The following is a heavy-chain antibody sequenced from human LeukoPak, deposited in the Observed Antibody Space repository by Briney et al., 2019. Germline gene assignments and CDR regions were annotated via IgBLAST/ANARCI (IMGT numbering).Heavy chain of an antibody. CDR3: ARDHKGYSYGYRRGYSDCYYMDV. CDR1: GFTFSSYA. J-gene: IGHJ6*03. D-gene: IGHD5-18*01. V-gene: IGHV3-23*01. Sequence: PGGSLRLSCAASGFTFSSYAMSWVRQAPGKGLEWVSFISGSGGSTYYVDSVKGRLTISRDNSKNTLYLQMNSLRAEDTAVYYCARDHKGYSYGYRRGYSDCYYMDVWGKGTTVTVSS. CDR2: ISGSGGST.